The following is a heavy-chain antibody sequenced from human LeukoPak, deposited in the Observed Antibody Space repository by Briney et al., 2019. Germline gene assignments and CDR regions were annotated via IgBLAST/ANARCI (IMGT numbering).Heavy chain of an antibody. CDR3: ASIAAPEY. CDR1: GYSFPSYW. Sequence: GESLKISCKGSGYSFPSYWIAWVRQIPGKGLEWMGIIYPDDSDTRYSPSFQGQVTISVDKSISTAYLQWSSLKASDTAIYYCASIAAPEYWGPGTLVTVSS. CDR2: IYPDDSDT. D-gene: IGHD6-13*01. J-gene: IGHJ4*02. V-gene: IGHV5-51*01.